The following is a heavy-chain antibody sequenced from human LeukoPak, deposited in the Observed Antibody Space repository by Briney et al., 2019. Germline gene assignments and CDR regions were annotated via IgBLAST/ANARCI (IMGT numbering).Heavy chain of an antibody. CDR2: MSSDGNAM. CDR3: ARGQGYSGYADYYYYGMDV. D-gene: IGHD5-12*01. V-gene: IGHV3-30-3*01. Sequence: GGSLRLSCAASGFTFTAYLIHWVRQAPGKGLEWVAVMSSDGNAMFYADSVKGRFTISRDNSKNTLYLQMNSLRAEDTAVYYCARGQGYSGYADYYYYGMDVWGKGTTVTVSS. CDR1: GFTFTAYL. J-gene: IGHJ6*04.